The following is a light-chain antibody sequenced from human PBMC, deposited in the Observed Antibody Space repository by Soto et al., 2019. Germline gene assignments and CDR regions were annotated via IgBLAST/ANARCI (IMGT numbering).Light chain of an antibody. J-gene: IGLJ1*01. CDR3: NSYTSSSTYV. CDR1: SSDVGGFNY. CDR2: DVT. V-gene: IGLV2-14*03. Sequence: QSVLTQPASVSGSPGQSITISCTGTSSDVGGFNYVSWYQQHPGKAPKLMIYDVTNRPSGVSYRFSVSKSGNTASLTISGLQAEDEADYYCNSYTSSSTYVFGTGTKLTVL.